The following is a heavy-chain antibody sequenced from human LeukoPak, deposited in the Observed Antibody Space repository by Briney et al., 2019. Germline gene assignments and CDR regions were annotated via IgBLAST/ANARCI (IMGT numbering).Heavy chain of an antibody. D-gene: IGHD6-13*01. Sequence: GASVKVSCKASGYTFTGYCMHWVRQAPGQGLEWMGWINPDSGGTNYAQKFQGRVTMTRDTSISTAYMELSRLRSDDTAVYYCARAGYNSSWYYLDYWGQGALVTVSS. CDR3: ARAGYNSSWYYLDY. J-gene: IGHJ4*02. CDR1: GYTFTGYC. V-gene: IGHV1-2*02. CDR2: INPDSGGT.